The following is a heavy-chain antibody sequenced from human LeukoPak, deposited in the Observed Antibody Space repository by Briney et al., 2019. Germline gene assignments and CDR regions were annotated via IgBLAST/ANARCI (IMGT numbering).Heavy chain of an antibody. CDR3: ARETPSLYGSSSGFDI. J-gene: IGHJ3*02. CDR2: IYHSGST. V-gene: IGHV4-4*02. D-gene: IGHD6-13*01. CDR1: GGSISSSNW. Sequence: MASGTLSLTCAVSGGSISSSNWWSWVRQPPGKGLEWIGEIYHSGSTNYNPSLKSRVTISVDTSKNQFSLKLSSVTAADTAVYYCARETPSLYGSSSGFDIWGQGTMVTVSS.